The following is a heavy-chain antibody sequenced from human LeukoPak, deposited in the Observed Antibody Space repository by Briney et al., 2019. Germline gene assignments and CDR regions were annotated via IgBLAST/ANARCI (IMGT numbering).Heavy chain of an antibody. J-gene: IGHJ4*02. D-gene: IGHD3/OR15-3a*01. V-gene: IGHV4-39*01. CDR2: IYYTGNT. CDR1: GFSISSSYCY. Sequence: SETLSRTCTVSGFSISSSYCYWGWIRQPPGMGLEWIGSIYYTGNTYYNASLKSQVSISIDTSKNQFSLKLTSVTAADTAVYYCARQTGSGLFILPGGQGTLVTVSS. CDR3: ARQTGSGLFILP.